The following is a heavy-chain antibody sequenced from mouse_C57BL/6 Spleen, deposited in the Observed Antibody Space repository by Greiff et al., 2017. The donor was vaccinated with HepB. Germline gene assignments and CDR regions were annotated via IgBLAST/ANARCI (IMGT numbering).Heavy chain of an antibody. J-gene: IGHJ1*03. CDR1: GYTFTSYG. CDR3: ARRIGYGSSYWYFDV. D-gene: IGHD1-1*01. CDR2: IYPRSGNT. V-gene: IGHV1-81*01. Sequence: QVQLKESGAELARPGASVKLSCKASGYTFTSYGISWVKQRTGQGLEWIGEIYPRSGNTYYNEKFKGKATLTADKSSSTAYMELRSLTSEDSAVYFCARRIGYGSSYWYFDVWGTGTTVTVSS.